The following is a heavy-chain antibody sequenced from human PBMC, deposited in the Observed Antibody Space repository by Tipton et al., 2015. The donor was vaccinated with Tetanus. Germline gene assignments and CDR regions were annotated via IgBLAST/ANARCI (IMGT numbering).Heavy chain of an antibody. D-gene: IGHD1-26*01. CDR2: IYYSGST. Sequence: TLSLTCTVSGGSISSGDYYWSWIRQPPGKGPEWIGYIYYSGSTYYNPSLKSRVTISVDTSKNQFSLKLSSVTAADTAVYYCARRRGVYSGSYFDYWGQGTLVTVSS. J-gene: IGHJ4*02. CDR1: GGSISSGDYY. CDR3: ARRRGVYSGSYFDY. V-gene: IGHV4-30-4*01.